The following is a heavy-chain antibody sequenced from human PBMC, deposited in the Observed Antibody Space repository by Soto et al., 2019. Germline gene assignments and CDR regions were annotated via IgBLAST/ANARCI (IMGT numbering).Heavy chain of an antibody. CDR3: ARRQSSPWFDP. Sequence: TSETLSLTCTVSGGSISSSSYYWGWIRQPPGKGLEWIGNIHYSGSTYYNPSLKSRVTISVDTSKNQFSLKLSSVTAADTAVYYCARRQSSPWFDPWGQGTLVTVSS. V-gene: IGHV4-39*01. D-gene: IGHD2-15*01. J-gene: IGHJ5*02. CDR2: IHYSGST. CDR1: GGSISSSSYY.